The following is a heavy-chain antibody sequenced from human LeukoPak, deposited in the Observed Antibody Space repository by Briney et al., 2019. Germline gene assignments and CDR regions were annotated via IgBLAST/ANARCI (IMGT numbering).Heavy chain of an antibody. Sequence: GEALKISCCGSGYSFPTYWIGRGRQMPGKGPELRGIIHPCYSDTRYSPSFQGKVTISVDKSISTAYLQWNSLRASDTAMYYCARRYYQRSGTSNYFDYWGQGTLVTVSS. V-gene: IGHV5-51*01. CDR1: GYSFPTYW. CDR3: ARRYYQRSGTSNYFDY. D-gene: IGHD3-10*01. J-gene: IGHJ4*02. CDR2: IHPCYSDT.